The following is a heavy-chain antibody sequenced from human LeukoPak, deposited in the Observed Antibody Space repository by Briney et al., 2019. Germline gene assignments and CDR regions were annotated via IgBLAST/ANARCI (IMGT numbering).Heavy chain of an antibody. D-gene: IGHD5-18*01. CDR3: ARDSGFIQLWSLYYFDS. J-gene: IGHJ4*02. V-gene: IGHV3-30-3*01. Sequence: GGSLRLSCAASGFTFSNYAMHWVRQAPGKGLEWVAVIPYDGSYKYYADSVQGRFTISRDNSKNTLSLQMNSLRAEDTAVYYCARDSGFIQLWSLYYFDSWGQGTLVTVSS. CDR2: IPYDGSYK. CDR1: GFTFSNYA.